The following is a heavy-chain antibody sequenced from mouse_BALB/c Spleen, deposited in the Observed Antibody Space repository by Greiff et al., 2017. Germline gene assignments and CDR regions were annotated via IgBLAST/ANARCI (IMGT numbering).Heavy chain of an antibody. D-gene: IGHD1-1*01. V-gene: IGHV2-6-7*01. J-gene: IGHJ4*01. CDR1: GFSLTGYG. Sequence: QVQLKESGPGLVAPSQSLSITCTVSGFSLTGYGVNWVRQPPGKGLEWLGMIWGDGSTDYNSALKSRLSISKDNSKSQVFLKMNSLQTDDTARYYCAKIYYYGSHAMDYWGQGTSVTVSS. CDR2: IWGDGST. CDR3: AKIYYYGSHAMDY.